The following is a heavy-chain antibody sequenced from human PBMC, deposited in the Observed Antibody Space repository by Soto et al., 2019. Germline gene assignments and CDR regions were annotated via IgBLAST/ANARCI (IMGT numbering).Heavy chain of an antibody. V-gene: IGHV4-31*03. CDR3: ARGGYYYENSGQNAYDY. CDR1: GGSISSGGYY. Sequence: SETLSLTCTVSGGSISSGGYYWSWVRQHPGKGLEWIGYIYYGGSTYYNPSLKSRATISGDTSKNQFSLKLSSVTAADTAVYYCARGGYYYENSGQNAYDYWGQGILVTVSS. CDR2: IYYGGST. D-gene: IGHD3-22*01. J-gene: IGHJ4*01.